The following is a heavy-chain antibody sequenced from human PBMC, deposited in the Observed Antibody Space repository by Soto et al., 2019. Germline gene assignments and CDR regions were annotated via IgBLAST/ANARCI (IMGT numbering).Heavy chain of an antibody. D-gene: IGHD6-19*01. Sequence: GASVKVSCKASGFTFTSSAVQWVRQARGQRLEWIGWIVVGSGNTNYAQKFQERVTITRDMSTSTAYMELSSLRSEDTAVYYCAAEPSGWPYFDYWGQGTLVTVSS. J-gene: IGHJ4*02. CDR2: IVVGSGNT. V-gene: IGHV1-58*01. CDR1: GFTFTSSA. CDR3: AAEPSGWPYFDY.